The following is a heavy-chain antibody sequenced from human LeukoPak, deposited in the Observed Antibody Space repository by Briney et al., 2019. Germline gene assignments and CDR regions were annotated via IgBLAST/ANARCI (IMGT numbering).Heavy chain of an antibody. V-gene: IGHV3-21*01. CDR2: ISSSSSYI. D-gene: IGHD4-23*01. CDR1: GFTFSSYS. Sequence: GGSLRPSCAASGFTFSSYSMNWVRQAPGKGLEWVSSISSSSSYIYYADSVKGRFTISRDNAKNSLYLQMNSLRAEDTAVYYCARDLPRWSTINWFDPWGQGTLVTVSS. J-gene: IGHJ5*02. CDR3: ARDLPRWSTINWFDP.